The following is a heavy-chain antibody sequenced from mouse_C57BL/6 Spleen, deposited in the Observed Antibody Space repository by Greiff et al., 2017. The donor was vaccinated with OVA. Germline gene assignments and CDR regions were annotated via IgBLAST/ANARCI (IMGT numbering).Heavy chain of an antibody. CDR2: IDPSDSYT. D-gene: IGHD3-2*02. V-gene: IGHV1-69*01. Sequence: VKLMESGAELVMPGASVKLSCKASGYTFTSYWMHWVKQRPGQGLEWIGEIDPSDSYTNYNQKFKGKSTLTVDKSSSTAYMQLSSLTSEDSAVYYCARSGGSGYLDYWGQGTTLTVSS. CDR1: GYTFTSYW. J-gene: IGHJ2*01. CDR3: ARSGGSGYLDY.